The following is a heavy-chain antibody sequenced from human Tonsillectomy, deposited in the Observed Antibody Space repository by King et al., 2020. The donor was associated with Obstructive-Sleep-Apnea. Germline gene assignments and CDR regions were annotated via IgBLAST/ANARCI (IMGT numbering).Heavy chain of an antibody. Sequence: VQLVESGGGLVQPGGSLRLSCAASGFTFSSYWMSWVRQAPGKGLEWVANINQDGSEKYYVDSVKGRFTISRDNAKNSLYLQMNSLRAEDTAVYYCASSGERGTYCYYGMDVWGQGTTVTVSS. V-gene: IGHV3-7*01. CDR1: GFTFSSYW. CDR2: INQDGSEK. J-gene: IGHJ6*02. D-gene: IGHD7-27*01. CDR3: ASSGERGTYCYYGMDV.